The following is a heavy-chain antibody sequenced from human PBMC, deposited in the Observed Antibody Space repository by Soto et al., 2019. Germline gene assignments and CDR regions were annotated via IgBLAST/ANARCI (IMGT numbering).Heavy chain of an antibody. J-gene: IGHJ6*02. V-gene: IGHV4-59*01. D-gene: IGHD6-6*01. Sequence: SETLSLTCTVSGGSISSYYWSWIRQPPGKGLEWIGYIYYSGSTNYNPSLKSRVTISVDTSKNQFSLKLSSVTAADTAVYYCARDELHIAARPASNYYYYGMDVWGQGTTVTVSS. CDR1: GGSISSYY. CDR3: ARDELHIAARPASNYYYYGMDV. CDR2: IYYSGST.